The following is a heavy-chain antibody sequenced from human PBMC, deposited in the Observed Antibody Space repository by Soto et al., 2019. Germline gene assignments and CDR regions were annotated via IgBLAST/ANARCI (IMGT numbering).Heavy chain of an antibody. J-gene: IGHJ4*02. CDR1: VYSFTSYW. D-gene: IGHD3-22*01. Sequence: PGESLKISCKGSVYSFTSYWISWVRQMPGKGLEWMGRIDPSDSYTNYSPSFQGHVTISADKSISTAYPQWSSLKASDTAMYYCAREDSSGYYYFDYWGQGTLVTVSS. CDR2: IDPSDSYT. CDR3: AREDSSGYYYFDY. V-gene: IGHV5-10-1*01.